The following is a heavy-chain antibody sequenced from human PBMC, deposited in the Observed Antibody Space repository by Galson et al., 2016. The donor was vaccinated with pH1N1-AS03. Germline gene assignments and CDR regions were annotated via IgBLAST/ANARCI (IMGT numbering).Heavy chain of an antibody. CDR3: ATGVASVTGSGALGY. D-gene: IGHD3-10*01. Sequence: LSLTCTVSGGSVSRSFYYWGWIRQAPGKGLECVSYISWNGDFIQYADSVRGRFTISRDSATDSVHLRMDNLRIEDTAVYYCATGVASVTGSGALGYWSQGMLVAVSS. J-gene: IGHJ4*02. CDR1: GGSVSRSFYY. CDR2: ISWNGDFI. V-gene: IGHV3-11*04.